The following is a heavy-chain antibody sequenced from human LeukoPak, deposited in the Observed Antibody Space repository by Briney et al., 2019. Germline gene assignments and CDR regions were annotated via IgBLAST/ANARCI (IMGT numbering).Heavy chain of an antibody. CDR3: ARGSLYDFWSGNNWFDP. V-gene: IGHV1-8*01. D-gene: IGHD3-3*01. CDR1: GYTFTSYD. J-gene: IGHJ5*02. Sequence: ASVKVSCKASGYTFTSYDINWVRQATGLGLEWMGWMNPNSGNTGYAQKFQGRVTMTRNTSISTAYMELSSLRSEDTAVYYCARGSLYDFWSGNNWFDPWGQGTLVTVSS. CDR2: MNPNSGNT.